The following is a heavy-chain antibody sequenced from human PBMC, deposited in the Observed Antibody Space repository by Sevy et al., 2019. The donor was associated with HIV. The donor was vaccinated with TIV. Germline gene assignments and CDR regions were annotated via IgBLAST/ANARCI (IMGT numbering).Heavy chain of an antibody. Sequence: GGALRLSCAASGFTFSSYSMNWVRQAPGKGLEWVSSISSSSSYIYYADSVKGRFTISRDNAKNSLYLQMNSLRAEDTAVYYCARAYSGYELFDYWGQGTLVTVSS. CDR1: GFTFSSYS. CDR3: ARAYSGYELFDY. CDR2: ISSSSSYI. V-gene: IGHV3-21*01. J-gene: IGHJ4*02. D-gene: IGHD5-12*01.